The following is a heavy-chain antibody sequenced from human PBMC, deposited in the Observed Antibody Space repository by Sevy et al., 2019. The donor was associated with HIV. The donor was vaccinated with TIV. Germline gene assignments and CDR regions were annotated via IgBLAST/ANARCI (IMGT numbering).Heavy chain of an antibody. V-gene: IGHV4-39*01. J-gene: IGHJ6*02. Sequence: SETLSLTCTVSGGSIGSSSYYWVWIRQPPGKGLEWIGSIYYTGTTYYNPSLKSRVTISADRSKNEFSLKLSSVAAADTAVYYCARPFLNYFYGFDVWGRGTTVTVSS. D-gene: IGHD3-3*02. CDR3: ARPFLNYFYGFDV. CDR2: IYYTGTT. CDR1: GGSIGSSSYY.